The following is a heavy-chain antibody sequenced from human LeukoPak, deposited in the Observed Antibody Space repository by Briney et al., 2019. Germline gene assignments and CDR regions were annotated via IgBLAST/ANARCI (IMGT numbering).Heavy chain of an antibody. D-gene: IGHD2-15*01. Sequence: GGSLRLSCAASGFTFRIYSMNWVRQAPGKGLEWVSSISSSGNYMYYADSVKGRFTISRDNAKNSLYLQMNSLRAEDTAVYYCAKEACSGGSCYCDYWGQGTLVTVSS. V-gene: IGHV3-21*04. CDR1: GFTFRIYS. CDR2: ISSSGNYM. CDR3: AKEACSGGSCYCDY. J-gene: IGHJ4*02.